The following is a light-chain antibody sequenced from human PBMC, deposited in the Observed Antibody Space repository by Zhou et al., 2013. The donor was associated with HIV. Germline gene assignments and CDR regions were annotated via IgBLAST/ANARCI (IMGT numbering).Light chain of an antibody. V-gene: IGKV3-20*01. CDR2: GAS. CDR3: QQYGSSPFP. Sequence: DIVLTQSPGTLSLSPGERATLSCWASQRIDNNLAWYQQKPGQAPRLLIHGASTRATGVPVRFSGSGSGTEFTLTISSLEPEDFAVYYCQQYGSSPFPFGQGTKLEIK. CDR1: QRIDNN. J-gene: IGKJ2*01.